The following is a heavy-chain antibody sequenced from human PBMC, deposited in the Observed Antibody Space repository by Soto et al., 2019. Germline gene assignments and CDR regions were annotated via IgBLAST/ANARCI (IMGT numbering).Heavy chain of an antibody. CDR3: AGEGYYDFWSGPPKD. Sequence: QVQLVQSGAEVKKPWSSVKVSCKASGGTFSSYTISWVRQSPGQGLEWMGRIIPILGIANYAQKFQGRVTITADKSTSTAYMELSSLRSEDTAVYYCAGEGYYDFWSGPPKDWVQGTLVTVSS. V-gene: IGHV1-69*02. D-gene: IGHD3-3*01. CDR2: IIPILGIA. J-gene: IGHJ4*02. CDR1: GGTFSSYT.